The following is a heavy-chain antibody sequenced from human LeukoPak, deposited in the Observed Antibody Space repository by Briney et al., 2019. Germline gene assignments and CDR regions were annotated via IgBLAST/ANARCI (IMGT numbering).Heavy chain of an antibody. CDR3: AKALPAAILRAPNDAFDI. CDR1: GFTFSSYA. Sequence: GRSLRLSCAASGFTFSSYAMSWVRQAPGKGLEWVSAISGSGGSTYYADSVKGRFTISRDNSKNTLYLQMNSLRAEDTAVYYCAKALPAAILRAPNDAFDIWGQGTMVTVSS. CDR2: ISGSGGST. D-gene: IGHD2-2*02. J-gene: IGHJ3*02. V-gene: IGHV3-23*01.